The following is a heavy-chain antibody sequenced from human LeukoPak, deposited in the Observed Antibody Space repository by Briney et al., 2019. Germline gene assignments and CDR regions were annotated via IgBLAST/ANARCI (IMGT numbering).Heavy chain of an antibody. CDR2: ISYDGSNK. D-gene: IGHD6-19*01. CDR1: GFTFSSYG. J-gene: IGHJ4*02. Sequence: PGGSLRLSCAASGFTFSSYGMHWVRQAPGKGLEWVAVISYDGSNKYYADSVKGRFTISRDNSKNTLYLQMNSLRAEDTAVYYCAKGGGWYTYWGQGTLVTVSS. CDR3: AKGGGWYTY. V-gene: IGHV3-30*18.